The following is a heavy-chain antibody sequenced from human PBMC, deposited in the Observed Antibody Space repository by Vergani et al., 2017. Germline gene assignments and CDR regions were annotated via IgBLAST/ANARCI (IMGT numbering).Heavy chain of an antibody. CDR3: ARWCRSTSCYGADY. Sequence: QVQLQQWGAGLLKPSETLSLTCTVSGGSVSSGSYYWSWIRQPAGKGLEWIGYIYYSGSTNYNPSLKSRVTISVDTSKNQFSLKLSSVTAADTAVYYCARWCRSTSCYGADYWGQGTLVTVSS. CDR2: IYYSGST. D-gene: IGHD2-2*01. V-gene: IGHV4-61*10. J-gene: IGHJ4*02. CDR1: GGSVSSGSYY.